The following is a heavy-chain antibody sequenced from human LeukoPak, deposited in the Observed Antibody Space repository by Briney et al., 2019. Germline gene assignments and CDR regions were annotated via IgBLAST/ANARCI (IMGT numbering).Heavy chain of an antibody. J-gene: IGHJ4*02. D-gene: IGHD3-22*01. CDR2: INHSGGT. CDR1: GGSFSGYS. Sequence: PSESLSLSCAVYGGSFSGYSLSWVRQPPGKGLEWIGEINHSGGTNYNPSLKSRVTISVDTSKNQFSLKLSSVTAADTAVYYCANYDSSGYSDYWGQGTLVTVSS. V-gene: IGHV4-34*01. CDR3: ANYDSSGYSDY.